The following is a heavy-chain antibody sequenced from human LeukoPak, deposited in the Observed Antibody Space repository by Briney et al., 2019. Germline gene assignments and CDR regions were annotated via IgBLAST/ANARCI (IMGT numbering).Heavy chain of an antibody. D-gene: IGHD3-9*01. CDR1: GGSISSSNW. V-gene: IGHV4-4*02. Sequence: PSETLSLTCAVSGGSISSSNWWSWVRQPPGKGLEWIGEINHSGSTNYNPSLKSRVTISVDTSKNQFSLKLSSVTAADTAVYYCAIARRLRYFDGWGQGTLVTVSS. CDR3: AIARRLRYFDG. CDR2: INHSGST. J-gene: IGHJ4*02.